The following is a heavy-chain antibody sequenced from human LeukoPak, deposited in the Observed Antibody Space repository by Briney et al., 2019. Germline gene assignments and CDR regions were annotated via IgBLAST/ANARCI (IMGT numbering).Heavy chain of an antibody. Sequence: SETLSLTCTVSGGSLSSSSYYWGWVRQPPGKGLEWIGNIYFSGNTYYNPSLKSRVTISLDTSQRQFSLRLNSVTAADTAPYYCTRGSYDVLTGYSTLGEYWGQGTLSPSPQ. CDR3: TRGSYDVLTGYSTLGEY. CDR1: GGSLSSSSYY. V-gene: IGHV4-39*01. D-gene: IGHD3-9*01. J-gene: IGHJ4*02. CDR2: IYFSGNT.